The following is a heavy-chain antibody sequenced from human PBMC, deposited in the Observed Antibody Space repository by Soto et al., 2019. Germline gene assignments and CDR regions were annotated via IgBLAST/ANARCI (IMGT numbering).Heavy chain of an antibody. CDR2: FDPEDGET. Sequence: ASVKVSCKVSGYTLTELSMHWVRQAPGKGLEWMGGFDPEDGETIYAQKFQGRVTMTEDTSTDTAYTELSSLRSEDTAVYYCATDLPPSSSWYAAPFHWGQGTLVTVSS. D-gene: IGHD6-13*01. J-gene: IGHJ4*02. CDR3: ATDLPPSSSWYAAPFH. CDR1: GYTLTELS. V-gene: IGHV1-24*01.